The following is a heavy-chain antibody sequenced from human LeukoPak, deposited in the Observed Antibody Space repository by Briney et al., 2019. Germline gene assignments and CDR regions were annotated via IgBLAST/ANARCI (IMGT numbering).Heavy chain of an antibody. D-gene: IGHD3-9*01. Sequence: PGGSLRLSCVASGFTFSNYAMSWVRQAPGKGLERVSAITGSGGNTYYADSVKGRFTISRDNSKNTVFLQMNSLRAEDTAVYYCAKWGDYDVLTGYYVSGYWGQGTLVTVSS. J-gene: IGHJ4*02. V-gene: IGHV3-23*01. CDR2: ITGSGGNT. CDR1: GFTFSNYA. CDR3: AKWGDYDVLTGYYVSGY.